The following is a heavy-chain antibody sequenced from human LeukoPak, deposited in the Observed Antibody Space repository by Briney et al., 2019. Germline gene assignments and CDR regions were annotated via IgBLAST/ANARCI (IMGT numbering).Heavy chain of an antibody. J-gene: IGHJ4*02. Sequence: GESLRLSCAASGIRFSDYWMNWVRQAPGKGLEWVANIKGDGSDKYYVDSVKGRFTISRDNTKNSLHLQMNSLRAEDTAVFYCASNNGIFPYWGRGTLVTVSS. CDR2: IKGDGSDK. V-gene: IGHV3-7*01. CDR3: ASNNGIFPY. D-gene: IGHD3-3*02. CDR1: GIRFSDYW.